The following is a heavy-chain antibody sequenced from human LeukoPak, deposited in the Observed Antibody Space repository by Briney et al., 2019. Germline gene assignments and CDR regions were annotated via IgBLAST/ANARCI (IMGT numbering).Heavy chain of an antibody. J-gene: IGHJ5*02. V-gene: IGHV3-11*01. D-gene: IGHD2-2*01. CDR2: ISSSGSTI. CDR3: ARGYCSSTSCHHWNWFDP. CDR1: GFTFDDYG. Sequence: GGSLRLSCAASGFTFDDYGMSWVRQAPGKGLEWVSYISSSGSTIYSADSVKGRFTISRDNAKNSLYLQMNSLRAEDTAVYYCARGYCSSTSCHHWNWFDPWGQGTLVTVSS.